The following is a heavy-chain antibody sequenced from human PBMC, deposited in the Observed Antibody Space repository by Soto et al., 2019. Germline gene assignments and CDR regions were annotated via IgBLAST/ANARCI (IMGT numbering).Heavy chain of an antibody. CDR1: GFSFSSYA. V-gene: IGHV3-23*01. J-gene: IGHJ4*02. Sequence: EVQLLESGGGLVQPGGSLRLSCAASGFSFSSYAMNWVRQAPGNGLEWVSVISGSGYSTYYADSVKGRFTISRDNSKNTLYLQMISLRAEDTAVYYCARRSSGWYFDYWGQGTLVIVSS. D-gene: IGHD6-19*01. CDR2: ISGSGYST. CDR3: ARRSSGWYFDY.